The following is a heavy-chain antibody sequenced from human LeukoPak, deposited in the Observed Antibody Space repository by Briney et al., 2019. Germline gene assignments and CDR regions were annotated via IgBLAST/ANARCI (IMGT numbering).Heavy chain of an antibody. CDR1: GGSISSYY. J-gene: IGHJ4*02. CDR2: IYHSGST. V-gene: IGHV4-38-2*02. D-gene: IGHD3-22*01. Sequence: SETLSLTCTVSGGSISSYYWGWIRQPPGKGLEWIGSIYHSGSTYYNPSLKSRVTISVDTSKNQFSLKLSSVTAADTAVYYCAREFYYYDSSGYYQDRPPTVFDYWGQGTLVTVSS. CDR3: AREFYYYDSSGYYQDRPPTVFDY.